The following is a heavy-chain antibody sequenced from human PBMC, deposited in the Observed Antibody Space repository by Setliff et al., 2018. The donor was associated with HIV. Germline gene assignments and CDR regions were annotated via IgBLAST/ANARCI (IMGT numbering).Heavy chain of an antibody. Sequence: ASVKVSCKASGGTFSSYTISWVRQAPGQGLEWMGRIIPILGIANYAQKFQGRVTITADKSTSTAYMELSSLRSEDTAVYYCARGYYDSSGPNWPTFDYWGQGTLVTVSS. CDR3: ARGYYDSSGPNWPTFDY. CDR1: GGTFSSYT. J-gene: IGHJ4*02. CDR2: IIPILGIA. D-gene: IGHD3-22*01. V-gene: IGHV1-69*02.